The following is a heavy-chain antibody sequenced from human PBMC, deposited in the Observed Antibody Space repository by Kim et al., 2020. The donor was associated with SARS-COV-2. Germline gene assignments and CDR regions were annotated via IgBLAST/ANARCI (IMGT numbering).Heavy chain of an antibody. Sequence: ASVKVSCKASGYTFTSYYMHWVRQAPGQGLEWMGIINPSGGSTSYAQKFQGRVTMTRDTSTSTVYMELSSLRSEDTAVYYCARDDRTYYDFWSGYYDPRYGMDVWGQGTTVTVSS. CDR1: GYTFTSYY. CDR2: INPSGGST. V-gene: IGHV1-46*01. CDR3: ARDDRTYYDFWSGYYDPRYGMDV. D-gene: IGHD3-3*01. J-gene: IGHJ6*02.